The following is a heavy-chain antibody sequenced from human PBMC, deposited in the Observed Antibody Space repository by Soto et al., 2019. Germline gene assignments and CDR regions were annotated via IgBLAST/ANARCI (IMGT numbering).Heavy chain of an antibody. Sequence: QVQLVQSGAEVKKPGASAKVSCKASGYTFTSYDINWVRQATGQGLEWMGWMNPNSGNTAYAQKFQGRVTMTRNTSISTAYMELSSLRSEDTAVYYCARERSAAGTGWFDPWGQGTLVTVSS. D-gene: IGHD6-13*01. J-gene: IGHJ5*02. V-gene: IGHV1-8*01. CDR1: GYTFTSYD. CDR3: ARERSAAGTGWFDP. CDR2: MNPNSGNT.